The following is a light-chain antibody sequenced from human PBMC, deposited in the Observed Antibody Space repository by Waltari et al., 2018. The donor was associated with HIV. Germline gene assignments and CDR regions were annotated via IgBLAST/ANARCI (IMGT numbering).Light chain of an antibody. CDR2: GNS. Sequence: QSVLTQPPSVSGAPGQRVTISCTGSSSNIGAGYDVHWYQQLPGTAPNLLIYGNSNRPSGVPDRFSGSKSGTSASLAITGLQAEDEADYYCQSYDSSLGRVFGGGTKLTVL. CDR3: QSYDSSLGRV. V-gene: IGLV1-40*01. J-gene: IGLJ3*02. CDR1: SSNIGAGYD.